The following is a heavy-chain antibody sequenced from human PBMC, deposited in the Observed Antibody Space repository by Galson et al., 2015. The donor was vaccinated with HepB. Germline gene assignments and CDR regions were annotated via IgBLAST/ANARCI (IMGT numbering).Heavy chain of an antibody. Sequence: FLRLSCAASGFTFNTYGMNWVRQAPGKALEWISYIGPGDDTYYADSVKGLFTISRDNAKNSLYLQLSSLRGEDTAVYYCAREAYNDFGGGHWGQGTLVTVSS. D-gene: IGHD3-16*01. CDR1: GFTFNTYG. J-gene: IGHJ4*02. CDR2: IGPGDDT. CDR3: AREAYNDFGGGH. V-gene: IGHV3-48*01.